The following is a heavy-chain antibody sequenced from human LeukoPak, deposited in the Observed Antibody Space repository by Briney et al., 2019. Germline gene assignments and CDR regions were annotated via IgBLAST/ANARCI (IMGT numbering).Heavy chain of an antibody. V-gene: IGHV4-39*01. D-gene: IGHD3-22*01. CDR1: GGSISNSNYY. Sequence: SETLSLTCTVSGGSISNSNYYWGWIRQPPGKGLEWIATIYYSVSTYYNPSLKSRVTTSVDTSKNQFSLKLSSVTAADTAVYYCATIWFYYDSSGYSISSQAFDVWGQGTMVTVSS. J-gene: IGHJ3*01. CDR2: IYYSVST. CDR3: ATIWFYYDSSGYSISSQAFDV.